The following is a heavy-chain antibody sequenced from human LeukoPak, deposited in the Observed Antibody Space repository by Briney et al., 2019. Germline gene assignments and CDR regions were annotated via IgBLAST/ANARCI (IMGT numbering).Heavy chain of an antibody. V-gene: IGHV3-30*02. J-gene: IGHJ4*02. CDR1: GFTFSHYG. D-gene: IGHD1-1*01. CDR3: ATGTNWSFDY. Sequence: GGSLRLSCEASGFTFSHYGMHWVRQAPGKGLDWVSFIPSDGSDKYYADSVKGRFTISRDNSKNTLYLQMNSLRAEDTAVYYCATGTNWSFDYWGQGTLVTVSS. CDR2: IPSDGSDK.